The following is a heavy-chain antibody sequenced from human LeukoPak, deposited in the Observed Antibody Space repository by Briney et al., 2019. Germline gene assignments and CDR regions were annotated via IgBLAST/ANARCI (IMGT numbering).Heavy chain of an antibody. CDR1: GFTFSSYA. CDR3: AKDGLEYSSSSSVFDY. V-gene: IGHV3-30*04. CDR2: ISYDGSNK. Sequence: TGGSLRLSCAASGFTFSSYAMHWVRQAPGKGLEWVAVISYDGSNKYYADSVKGRFTTSRDNSKNTLYLQMNSLRAEDTAVYYCAKDGLEYSSSSSVFDYWGQGTLVTVSS. J-gene: IGHJ4*02. D-gene: IGHD6-6*01.